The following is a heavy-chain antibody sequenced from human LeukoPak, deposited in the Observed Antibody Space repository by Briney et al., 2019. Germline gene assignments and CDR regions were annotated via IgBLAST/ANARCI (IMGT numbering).Heavy chain of an antibody. Sequence: SETLSLTCAVSGDSITSYYWSWIRQPPGKGLEWLGYTDASGSTGYNPSLKSRVSILEDTSKNQFSLRLRSVTAADTAVYYCARHGRERATQNQGDAFDIWGQGTMVIVSS. CDR1: GDSITSYY. CDR3: ARHGRERATQNQGDAFDI. CDR2: TDASGST. J-gene: IGHJ3*02. D-gene: IGHD5-24*01. V-gene: IGHV4-4*09.